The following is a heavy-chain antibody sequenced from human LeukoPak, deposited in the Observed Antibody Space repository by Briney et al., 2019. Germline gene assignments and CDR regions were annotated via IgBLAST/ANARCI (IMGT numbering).Heavy chain of an antibody. Sequence: GGSLRLSCEASGFTFDDYAMHWVRQAPGKGLEWVSGISWNSGSIGYADSVKGRFTISRDNAKNSLYLQMNSLRAEDAALYYCAKGGYYPYYYYYMDVWGKGTTVTVSS. CDR1: GFTFDDYA. J-gene: IGHJ6*03. CDR2: ISWNSGSI. V-gene: IGHV3-9*01. CDR3: AKGGYYPYYYYYMDV. D-gene: IGHD1-26*01.